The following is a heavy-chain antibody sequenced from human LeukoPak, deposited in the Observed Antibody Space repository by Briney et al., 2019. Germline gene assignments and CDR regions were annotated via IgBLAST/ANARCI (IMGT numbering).Heavy chain of an antibody. CDR1: GYTFSDYY. CDR3: ARGYCSGGSCYLVENWFDF. V-gene: IGHV1-2*06. J-gene: IGHJ5*01. CDR2: INPKSGDT. D-gene: IGHD2-15*01. Sequence: GGSVKVSCKASGYTFSDYYMYWLRQAPGERLEWMGRINPKSGDTNYAQNFQGRVTMTRDTSMNTAYMELSRLRSDDTAVYFCARGYCSGGSCYLVENWFDFWGQGTLVTVSS.